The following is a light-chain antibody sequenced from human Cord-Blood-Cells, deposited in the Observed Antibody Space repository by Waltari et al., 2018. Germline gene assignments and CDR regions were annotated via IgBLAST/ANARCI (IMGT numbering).Light chain of an antibody. CDR2: QDS. J-gene: IGLJ3*02. Sequence: SYALTQPPSVSVSPGQTASITCSGDKLGDKYACWYQQKPGQSLVLVIYQDSKRPSGIPERFSGSNSGNTATLTISGTQAMDEADYYCQAWDSSTWVFGGGTKLTVL. CDR3: QAWDSSTWV. V-gene: IGLV3-1*01. CDR1: KLGDKY.